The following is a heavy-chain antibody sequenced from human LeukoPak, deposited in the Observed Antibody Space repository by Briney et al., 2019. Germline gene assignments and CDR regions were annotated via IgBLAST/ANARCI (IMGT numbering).Heavy chain of an antibody. V-gene: IGHV4-34*01. CDR2: INHRGSA. CDR3: SRHLIIAATNTGSFDI. CDR1: GGSFSGYL. Sequence: PSETLSLTCAVYGGSFSGYLWSWIRQPPGKGLEWIGEINHRGSANYNPSLRGRVTISIDTPKNQFSLKLSSVTAADTAVYYCSRHLIIAATNTGSFDIWGQGTMVTVSS. D-gene: IGHD6-13*01. J-gene: IGHJ3*02.